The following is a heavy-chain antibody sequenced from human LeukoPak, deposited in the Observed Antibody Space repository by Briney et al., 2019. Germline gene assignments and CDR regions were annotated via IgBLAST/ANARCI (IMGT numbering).Heavy chain of an antibody. Sequence: GGSQRLSCAASGFIFRNYVMSWVRQAPGKGLGWVSGISGSSYSSYYADTVKGRFTISRDNSKNTLYLQMSNLRAEDTAVYYCSKGEGTSGFGELLGHYYYYYMDVWGKGTTVTVSS. D-gene: IGHD3-10*01. V-gene: IGHV3-23*01. J-gene: IGHJ6*03. CDR2: ISGSSYSS. CDR1: GFIFRNYV. CDR3: SKGEGTSGFGELLGHYYYYYMDV.